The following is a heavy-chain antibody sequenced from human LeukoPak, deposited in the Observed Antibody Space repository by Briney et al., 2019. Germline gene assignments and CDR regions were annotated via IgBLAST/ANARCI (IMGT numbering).Heavy chain of an antibody. CDR2: INSDGSST. CDR1: GFTFSSYW. Sequence: GGSLRLSCAASGFTFSSYWMHWVRQAPGKGLVWVSRINSDGSSTSYADSVKGRFTISRDNAKNTLYLQMNSRRAEDTAVYYCVRDPTGDYFDYWGQGTLVTVSS. CDR3: VRDPTGDYFDY. J-gene: IGHJ4*02. D-gene: IGHD1-14*01. V-gene: IGHV3-74*01.